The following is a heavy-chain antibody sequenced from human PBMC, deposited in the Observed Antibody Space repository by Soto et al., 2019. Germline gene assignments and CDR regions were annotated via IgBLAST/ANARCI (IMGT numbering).Heavy chain of an antibody. V-gene: IGHV3-21*01. Sequence: EVQLVESGGGLVKPGGYLRVSCAASGITFSSYSMNWVRQAPGKGLEWVSSISSSSSYIYYADSVKGRFTISRDNAKNSLYLQMNSLRAEDTAVYYCARAGPRSRQIPYWGQGTLVTVSS. CDR2: ISSSSSYI. CDR3: ARAGPRSRQIPY. CDR1: GITFSSYS. J-gene: IGHJ4*02.